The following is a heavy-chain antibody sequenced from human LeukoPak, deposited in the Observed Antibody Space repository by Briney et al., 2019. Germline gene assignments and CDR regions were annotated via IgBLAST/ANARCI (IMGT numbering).Heavy chain of an antibody. J-gene: IGHJ4*02. CDR1: GYTFTSYG. CDR3: ARGDGTTGTTQDVAFDY. V-gene: IGHV1-18*01. CDR2: ISAYSGKR. D-gene: IGHD1-1*01. Sequence: ASVKVSCKTSGYTFTSYGITWVRQAPGQRLAWMGWISAYSGKRNYAQKLQGRVTMTTDTSTTTAYMEVRSLRFDDTAVYYCARGDGTTGTTQDVAFDYWGQGTLVTVSS.